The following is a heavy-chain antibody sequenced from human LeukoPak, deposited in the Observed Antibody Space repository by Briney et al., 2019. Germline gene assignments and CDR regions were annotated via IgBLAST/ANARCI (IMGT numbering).Heavy chain of an antibody. V-gene: IGHV3-23*01. CDR1: GFTFSSYA. CDR3: AKDYRKRRHYDILTVYSPGDAFDM. CDR2: ISGSGGST. J-gene: IGHJ3*02. Sequence: PGGSLRLSCAASGFTFSSYAMSWVRQAPGKGLEWVSAISGSGGSTYYADSVKGRFTISRDNSKNTLYLQMNSLRAEDTAVYYCAKDYRKRRHYDILTVYSPGDAFDMWGQGRMVTVSS. D-gene: IGHD3-9*01.